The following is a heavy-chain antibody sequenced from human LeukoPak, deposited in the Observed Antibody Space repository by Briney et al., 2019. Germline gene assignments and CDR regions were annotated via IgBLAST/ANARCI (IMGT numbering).Heavy chain of an antibody. D-gene: IGHD3-10*01. CDR1: GFIFNNYA. J-gene: IGHJ4*02. CDR3: AKDQRFGDLDDY. V-gene: IGHV3-23*01. CDR2: ISGTGVTT. Sequence: GGSLRLSCAASGFIFNNYAMSWVRQAPGKGLEWVSSISGTGVTTYYADFVKGRFAISRDNSKNTLYLQMTSLRAEDTDVYYCAKDQRFGDLDDYRGQGTLVTVSS.